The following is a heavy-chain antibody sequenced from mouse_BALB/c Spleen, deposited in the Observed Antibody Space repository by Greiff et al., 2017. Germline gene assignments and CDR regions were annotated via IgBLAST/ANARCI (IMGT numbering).Heavy chain of an antibody. Sequence: EVQVVESGGGLVQPGGSLRLSCATSGFTFTDYYMSWVRQPPGKALEWLGFIRNKANGYTTEYSASVKGRFTISRDNSQSILYLQMNTLRAEDSATDYCARSYGSWYFDVWGAGTTVTVSS. J-gene: IGHJ1*01. CDR1: GFTFTDYY. D-gene: IGHD1-2*01. CDR3: ARSYGSWYFDV. CDR2: IRNKANGYTT. V-gene: IGHV7-3*02.